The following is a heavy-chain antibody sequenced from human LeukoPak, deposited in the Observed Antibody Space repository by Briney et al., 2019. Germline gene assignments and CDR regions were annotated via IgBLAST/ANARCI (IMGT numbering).Heavy chain of an antibody. D-gene: IGHD4-17*01. CDR1: GFTFSNYA. V-gene: IGHV3-23*01. CDR2: IRGSGGGA. J-gene: IGHJ3*02. Sequence: GGSLRLSCTASGFTFSNYAMMWLRQAPGKGPEFISVIRGSGGGAGYADSVRGRFSISRDNSKNSLYLQMNRLRAEDAAVYYCARDPNGDYVGAFDILGQGTMVTVSS. CDR3: ARDPNGDYVGAFDI.